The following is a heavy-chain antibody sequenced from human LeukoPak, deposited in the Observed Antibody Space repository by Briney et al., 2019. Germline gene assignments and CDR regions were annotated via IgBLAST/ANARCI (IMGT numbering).Heavy chain of an antibody. J-gene: IGHJ1*01. CDR1: GGSISNYY. CDR2: IYYSGST. D-gene: IGHD6-13*01. CDR3: ARITTGYSSSWYPQYFQH. Sequence: PSETLSLTCAVSGGSISNYYWTWIRQPPGKGLEWIGYIYYSGSTNYNPSLKSRVTISVDTSKNQLSLKLSSMTAADTAVYYCARITTGYSSSWYPQYFQHWGQGTLVTVSS. V-gene: IGHV4-59*08.